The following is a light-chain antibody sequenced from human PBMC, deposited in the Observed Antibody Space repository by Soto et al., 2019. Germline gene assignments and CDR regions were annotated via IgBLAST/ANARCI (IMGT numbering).Light chain of an antibody. CDR3: QQYNNLPQWT. CDR2: GAS. V-gene: IGKV3-15*01. CDR1: QSVSSN. J-gene: IGKJ1*01. Sequence: EIVMTQSPATLSVSPGERATLSCRASQSVSSNLAWYQQKPGQAPRLLIYGASTRATGIPARFSGSGSGTEFTLTISSLQSEDFAVYYCQQYNNLPQWTFGQGTKVDIK.